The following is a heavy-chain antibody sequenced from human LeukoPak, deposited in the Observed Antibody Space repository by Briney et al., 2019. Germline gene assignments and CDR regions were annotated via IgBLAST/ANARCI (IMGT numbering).Heavy chain of an antibody. J-gene: IGHJ4*02. D-gene: IGHD2-21*02. CDR3: ARDRDCGGDCYTFDY. CDR2: IYTSGNT. Sequence: SETLSLTCTVSGGSISSGTYYWSWIRQPAGKGLEWIGRIYTSGNTNYNPSLKSRVTISVDTSKNQFSLKLSSVIVADTAVYYCARDRDCGGDCYTFDYWGQGTLVTVSS. V-gene: IGHV4-61*02. CDR1: GGSISSGTYY.